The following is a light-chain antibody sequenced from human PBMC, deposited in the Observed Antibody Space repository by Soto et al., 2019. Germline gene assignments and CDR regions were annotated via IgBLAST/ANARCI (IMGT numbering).Light chain of an antibody. Sequence: EIVMTQSPATLSVSPGERATLSCRVSQSVSINLAWYQQKPGQAPRLLIYGASTRATGIPARFSGSGSGTEFTLTISSLQSEDFAVYYCHQYNNWPPLTFGGGTKVEIK. CDR2: GAS. J-gene: IGKJ4*01. CDR1: QSVSIN. CDR3: HQYNNWPPLT. V-gene: IGKV3-15*01.